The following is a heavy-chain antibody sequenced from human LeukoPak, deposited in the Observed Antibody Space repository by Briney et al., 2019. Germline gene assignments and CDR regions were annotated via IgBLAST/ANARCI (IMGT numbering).Heavy chain of an antibody. CDR3: ARINLLYYFDY. CDR2: IYYSGST. Sequence: NPSETLSLTCTVSGGSISSSSYYWGWIRQPPGKGLEWIGSIYYSGSTYYNPSLKSRVTISVDTSKNQFSLKLSSVTAADTAVYYCARINLLYYFDYWGQGTLVTVSS. D-gene: IGHD1-14*01. J-gene: IGHJ4*02. CDR1: GGSISSSSYY. V-gene: IGHV4-39*01.